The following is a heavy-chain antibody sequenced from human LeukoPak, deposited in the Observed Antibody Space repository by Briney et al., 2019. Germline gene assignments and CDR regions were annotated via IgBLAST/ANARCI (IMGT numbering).Heavy chain of an antibody. D-gene: IGHD2-15*01. Sequence: GRSLRLSCAASGFTFSSYGMHWVRQAPGKELEWVAVISYDGSNKYYADSVKGRFTISRDNSKNTLYLQMNSLRAEDTAVYYCARDYCSGGSCYSDAFDIWGLGTMVTVSS. CDR1: GFTFSSYG. CDR2: ISYDGSNK. J-gene: IGHJ3*02. V-gene: IGHV3-30*03. CDR3: ARDYCSGGSCYSDAFDI.